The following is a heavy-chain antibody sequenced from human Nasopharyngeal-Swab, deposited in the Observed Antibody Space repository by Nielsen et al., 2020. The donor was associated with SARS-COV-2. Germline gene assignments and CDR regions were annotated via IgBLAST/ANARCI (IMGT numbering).Heavy chain of an antibody. CDR3: ARDLRSGYDGYYYYGMDV. CDR2: ISSSCSTI. V-gene: IGHV3-11*04. D-gene: IGHD5-12*01. CDR1: GFTFSDYY. J-gene: IGHJ6*02. Sequence: GESLKISCAASGFTFSDYYMSWIRQAPGKGLEWVSYISSSCSTIYYADSVKGRFPISRHNAKNSLYLQMNSLRAEDPAVYYCARDLRSGYDGYYYYGMDVWGQGTTVTVSS.